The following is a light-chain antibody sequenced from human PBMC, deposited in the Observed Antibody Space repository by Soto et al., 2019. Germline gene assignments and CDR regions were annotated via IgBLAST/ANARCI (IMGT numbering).Light chain of an antibody. Sequence: EIVMTQSPATLSVSPGERATLSCRASQSVSSNLAWYQQKPGQAPRLLIYGASTRATGIPARFSGSGSGTEFTLTINSLQSEDFSVYYCQQYNNGPSRTFGQATKVEIK. CDR2: GAS. CDR1: QSVSSN. V-gene: IGKV3-15*01. J-gene: IGKJ1*01. CDR3: QQYNNGPSRT.